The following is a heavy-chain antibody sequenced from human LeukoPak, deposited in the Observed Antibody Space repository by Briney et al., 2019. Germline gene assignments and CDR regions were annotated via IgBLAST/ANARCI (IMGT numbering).Heavy chain of an antibody. Sequence: PSETLSLTCAVYGGSFSGYYWSWIRQPPGKGLEWIGEINHSGSTNYNPSLKGRVTISVDTSKNQFSLKLSSVTAADTAVYYCARGPAAASPFWGQGTLVTVSS. CDR2: INHSGST. V-gene: IGHV4-34*01. J-gene: IGHJ4*02. D-gene: IGHD6-13*01. CDR3: ARGPAAASPF. CDR1: GGSFSGYY.